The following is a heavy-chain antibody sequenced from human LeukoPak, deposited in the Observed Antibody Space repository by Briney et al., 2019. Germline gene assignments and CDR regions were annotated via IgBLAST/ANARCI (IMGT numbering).Heavy chain of an antibody. CDR1: GGSFSGYY. V-gene: IGHV4-34*01. Sequence: SETLSLTCAVYGGSFSGYYWSWIRHPPAKGLEWIGEINHSGSTNYNPSLKSRVTISVDTSKNQFSLKLSSVTAADTAVYYCARDPLYSSSLSVAFYWGQGTLVTVSS. D-gene: IGHD6-13*01. CDR3: ARDPLYSSSLSVAFY. CDR2: INHSGST. J-gene: IGHJ4*02.